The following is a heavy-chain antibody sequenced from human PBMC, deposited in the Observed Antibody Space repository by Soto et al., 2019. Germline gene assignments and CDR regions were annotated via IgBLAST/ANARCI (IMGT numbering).Heavy chain of an antibody. J-gene: IGHJ4*02. CDR1: GYSFTGYY. V-gene: IGHV1-2*04. Sequence: ASVKVSCKASGYSFTGYYVHWVRQAPGQGLEWMGWINPNSGGTNYAQKFQGWVTMTRDTSISTAYMELSRLRSDDTAVYYCARSRDYYDSSGYYSYWGQGTLVTVSS. CDR2: INPNSGGT. D-gene: IGHD3-22*01. CDR3: ARSRDYYDSSGYYSY.